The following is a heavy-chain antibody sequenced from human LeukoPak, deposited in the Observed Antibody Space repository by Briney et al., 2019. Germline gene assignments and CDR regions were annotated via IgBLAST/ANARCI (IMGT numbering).Heavy chain of an antibody. CDR2: ISSSGSTI. D-gene: IGHD6-6*01. Sequence: GGSLRLSCAASGFTFSDYYMSWVRQAPGKGLEWVSYISSSGSTIYYADSVKGRFTISRDNAKNSLYLQMNSLGAEDTAVYYCARGMEQLVNGFDYWGQGTLVTVSS. CDR1: GFTFSDYY. V-gene: IGHV3-11*01. CDR3: ARGMEQLVNGFDY. J-gene: IGHJ4*02.